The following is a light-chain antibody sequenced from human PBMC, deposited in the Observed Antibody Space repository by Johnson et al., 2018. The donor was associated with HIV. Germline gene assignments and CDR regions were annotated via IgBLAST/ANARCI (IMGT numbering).Light chain of an antibody. CDR2: ENS. V-gene: IGLV1-51*02. CDR3: GTCDNSLSAHFV. J-gene: IGLJ1*01. Sequence: QSVLTQPPSVSAAPGQKVTISCSGGSSNIGNNYVSWYQQLPRAAPKLLIYENSKRPSGIPDRFSGSKSGTSATLDITGLQTGDEADYYCGTCDNSLSAHFVFGSGTKITVL. CDR1: SSNIGNNY.